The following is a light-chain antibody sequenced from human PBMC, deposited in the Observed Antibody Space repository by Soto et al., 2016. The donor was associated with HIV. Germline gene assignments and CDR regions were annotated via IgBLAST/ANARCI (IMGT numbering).Light chain of an antibody. Sequence: DIQMTQSPSSLSASVGDRVTITCRASQTINSYLNWYQQKPGKAPKLLIYDASSLQSGIPSRFSGSGSGTDFTLTISSLQPEDFATYYCQQSYTTPPWTFGQGPKWKSN. J-gene: IGKJ1*01. V-gene: IGKV1-39*01. CDR1: QTINSY. CDR3: QQSYTTPPWT. CDR2: DAS.